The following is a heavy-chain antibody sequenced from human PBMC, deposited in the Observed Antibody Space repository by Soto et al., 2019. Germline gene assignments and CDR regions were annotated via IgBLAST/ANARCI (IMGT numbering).Heavy chain of an antibody. CDR3: ARQRTTVVTQAYFDH. D-gene: IGHD2-21*02. CDR1: GESISSSSYY. Sequence: PSETLSLTCIVSGESISSSSYYWGWIRQPPGKGLEWIGSIYYSGRTYYNPSAKSRVTISIDTSKNQFSLKLSSVTATDTAVYYCARQRTTVVTQAYFDHWGQGALATVSS. V-gene: IGHV4-39*01. J-gene: IGHJ4*02. CDR2: IYYSGRT.